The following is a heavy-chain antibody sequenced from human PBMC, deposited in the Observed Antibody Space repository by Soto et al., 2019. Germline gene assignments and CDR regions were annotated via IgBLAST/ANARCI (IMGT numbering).Heavy chain of an antibody. V-gene: IGHV4-59*01. J-gene: IGHJ6*03. CDR1: GGSISSYY. CDR3: ARIPIVADPFPYYYYMDV. Sequence: PSETLSLTCTVSGGSISSYYWSWIRQPPGKGLEWIGYIYYSGSTNYHPSLKSRVTISVDTSKNQFSLKLSSVTAADTAVYYCARIPIVADPFPYYYYMDVWGKGTTVTVSS. CDR2: IYYSGST. D-gene: IGHD2-15*01.